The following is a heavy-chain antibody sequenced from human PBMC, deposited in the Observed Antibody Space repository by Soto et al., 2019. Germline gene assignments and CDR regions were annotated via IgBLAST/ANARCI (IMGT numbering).Heavy chain of an antibody. V-gene: IGHV1-18*04. CDR3: ARRIWGSRPQYYYYGMDV. CDR1: GYTFTSYG. D-gene: IGHD2-15*01. J-gene: IGHJ6*02. Sequence: ASVKVSCKASGYTFTSYGISWVRQAPGQGLEWMGWISAYNGNTNYAQKLQGRVTMTTDTSTSTAYMELGSLRSDDTAVYYCARRIWGSRPQYYYYGMDVWGQGTTVTVSS. CDR2: ISAYNGNT.